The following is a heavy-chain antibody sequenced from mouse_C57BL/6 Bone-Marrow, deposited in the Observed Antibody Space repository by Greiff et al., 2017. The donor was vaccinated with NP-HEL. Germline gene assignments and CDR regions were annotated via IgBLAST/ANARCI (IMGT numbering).Heavy chain of an antibody. J-gene: IGHJ4*01. D-gene: IGHD2-4*01. CDR3: ARIFDYDDGLYAMDY. CDR2: IYPGDGDT. V-gene: IGHV1-82*01. CDR1: GYAFSSSW. Sequence: VQLQESGPELVKPGASVKISCKASGYAFSSSWMNWVKQRPGKGLEWIGRIYPGDGDTNYNGKFKRKATLTADKSSSTAYMQLSSLTSEDSAVYFCARIFDYDDGLYAMDYWGQGTSVTVSS.